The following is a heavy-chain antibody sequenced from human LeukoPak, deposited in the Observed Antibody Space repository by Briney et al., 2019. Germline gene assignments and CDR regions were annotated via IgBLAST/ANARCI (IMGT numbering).Heavy chain of an antibody. CDR1: GFTSSSYS. D-gene: IGHD3-22*01. CDR2: ISSSSSYI. Sequence: KSGGSLRLSCAVSGFTSSSYSMNWVRQAPGKGLEWVSSISSSSSYIYYADSVKGRFTISRDNAKNSLYLQMNSLRAEDTAVYYCARDYDSSGYYDYWGQGTLITVSS. J-gene: IGHJ4*02. CDR3: ARDYDSSGYYDY. V-gene: IGHV3-21*01.